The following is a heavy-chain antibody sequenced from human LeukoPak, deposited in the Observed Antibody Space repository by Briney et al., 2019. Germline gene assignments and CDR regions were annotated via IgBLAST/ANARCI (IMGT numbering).Heavy chain of an antibody. CDR1: GFTFSNYA. J-gene: IGHJ4*02. CDR3: ARGNVVGATRPFDY. V-gene: IGHV3-64*01. Sequence: GGSLRLSCAGSGFTFSNYAMYWVRQAPGKGLENVAGIGSNGDSTYYASSVKGRFTISRDNSKNTLFLQMGSLRAEDMAVYYRARGNVVGATRPFDYWGQGTLVTVPS. CDR2: IGSNGDST. D-gene: IGHD1-26*01.